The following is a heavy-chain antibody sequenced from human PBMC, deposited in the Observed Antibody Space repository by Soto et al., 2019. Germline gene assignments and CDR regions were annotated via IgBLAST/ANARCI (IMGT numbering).Heavy chain of an antibody. CDR1: GFTFSSYG. J-gene: IGHJ4*02. CDR3: ARARYYGSGSYGSDY. Sequence: QVQLVESGGGVVQPGRSLRLSCAASGFTFSSYGMHWVRQAPGKGLEWVAVIWYDGSNKYYADSVKGRFTISRDNSKNTLYLQMNSLRAEDTAVYYCARARYYGSGSYGSDYWGQGTLVTVSS. D-gene: IGHD3-10*01. CDR2: IWYDGSNK. V-gene: IGHV3-33*01.